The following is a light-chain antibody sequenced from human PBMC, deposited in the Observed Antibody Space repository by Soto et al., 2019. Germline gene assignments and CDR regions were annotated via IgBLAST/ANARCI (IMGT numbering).Light chain of an antibody. CDR2: DAS. CDR1: QSVSSD. J-gene: IGKJ5*01. CDR3: QHRHNCPPVFT. V-gene: IGKV3-11*01. Sequence: IVLTQSPATLSLSPGERATLSCRARQSVSSDLAWYQQKPRQAPKPLIYDASGAATGIPARFSSSGAGADFTLIISSISPEDSAVFDCQHRHNCPPVFTFGQGTRLEIK.